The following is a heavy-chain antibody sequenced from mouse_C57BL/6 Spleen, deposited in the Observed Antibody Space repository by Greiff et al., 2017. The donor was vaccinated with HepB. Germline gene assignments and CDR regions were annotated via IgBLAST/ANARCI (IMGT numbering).Heavy chain of an antibody. V-gene: IGHV1-9*01. J-gene: IGHJ3*01. CDR3: ARKRVGRAWFAY. Sequence: QVQLKESGAELMKPGASVKLSCKATGYTFTGYWIEWVKQRPGHGLEWIGEILPGSGSTNYNEKFKGKATFTADTSSNTAYMQLSSLTTEDSAIYYCARKRVGRAWFAYWGQGTLVTVSA. D-gene: IGHD4-1*01. CDR1: GYTFTGYW. CDR2: ILPGSGST.